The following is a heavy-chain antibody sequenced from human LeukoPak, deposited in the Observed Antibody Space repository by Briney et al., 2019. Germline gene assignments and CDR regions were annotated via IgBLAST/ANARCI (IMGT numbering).Heavy chain of an antibody. Sequence: SETLSLTCAVYGGSFSGYYWSWIRQPPGKGLEWIGEINHSGSTNYNPSLKSRVTISVDTSKNQFSLKLSSVTAADTAVYYCARGYTAMAKGYYYMDVWGKETTVTVSS. V-gene: IGHV4-34*01. CDR2: INHSGST. D-gene: IGHD5-18*01. J-gene: IGHJ6*03. CDR1: GGSFSGYY. CDR3: ARGYTAMAKGYYYMDV.